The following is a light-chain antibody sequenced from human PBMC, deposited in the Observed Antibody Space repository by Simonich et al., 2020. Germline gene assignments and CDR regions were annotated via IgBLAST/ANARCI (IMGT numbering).Light chain of an antibody. Sequence: SYELTQPPSVSVSPGQTARITCSGDALPKKYAYGYQQKSGQAPVLVIYEDSKRPPGIPERFSGSSSGTMATLTSSGAQVEDEADYYCYSTDSSGNHRVFGGGTKLTVL. V-gene: IGLV3-10*01. J-gene: IGLJ2*01. CDR2: EDS. CDR3: YSTDSSGNHRV. CDR1: ALPKKY.